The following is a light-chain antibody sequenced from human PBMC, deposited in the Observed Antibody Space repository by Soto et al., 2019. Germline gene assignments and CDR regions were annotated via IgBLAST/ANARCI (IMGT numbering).Light chain of an antibody. V-gene: IGLV2-14*01. Sequence: QSALTQPASVSGSHGQSITISCTGTSSDVGGYKYVSWYQQHPGKVPKLLIYEVSNRPSGVSNRFSGSNSGNTATLTISRVEAGDEADYYCQVWDSSSDHVVFGGGTKVTVL. J-gene: IGLJ2*01. CDR2: EVS. CDR3: QVWDSSSDHVV. CDR1: SSDVGGYKY.